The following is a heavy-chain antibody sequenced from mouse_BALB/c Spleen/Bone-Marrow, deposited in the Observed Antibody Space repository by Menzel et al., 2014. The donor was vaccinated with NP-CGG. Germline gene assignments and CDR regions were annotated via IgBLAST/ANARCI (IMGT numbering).Heavy chain of an antibody. D-gene: IGHD3-1*01. CDR3: SRHHRFAYYFDY. Sequence: VQLQQSGSVLVRPGASVKLSCKASGYTFTNSWIHWAKQRPGHGPEWLGAIHPNSGNSNYNEIFKGKARLTVDSSSSTAYVDLSSLTSEDSAVYYCSRHHRFAYYFDYWGQGTTLTVSS. CDR2: IHPNSGNS. J-gene: IGHJ2*01. CDR1: GYTFTNSW. V-gene: IGHV1S130*01.